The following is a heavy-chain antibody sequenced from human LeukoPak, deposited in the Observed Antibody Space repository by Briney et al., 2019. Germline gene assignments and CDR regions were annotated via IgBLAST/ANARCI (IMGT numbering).Heavy chain of an antibody. Sequence: GGSLRLSCGASGFTFSNYGMLWVRQAPGKGLEWVAFIRYDGNNKLYADSVKGRFTISRDNSKNKLYLHINSLRAEDTAVYYCAKDNPLDYWGQGTLVIVSS. V-gene: IGHV3-30*02. D-gene: IGHD1-14*01. CDR1: GFTFSNYG. CDR2: IRYDGNNK. CDR3: AKDNPLDY. J-gene: IGHJ4*02.